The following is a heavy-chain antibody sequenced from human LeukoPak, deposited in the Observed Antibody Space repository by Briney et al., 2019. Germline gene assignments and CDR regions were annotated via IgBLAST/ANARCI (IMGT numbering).Heavy chain of an antibody. CDR2: ISAYNGNT. CDR1: GYTFTSYG. D-gene: IGHD2-8*01. V-gene: IGHV1-18*01. J-gene: IGHJ4*02. CDR3: ARDRGGGDVGVPSDS. Sequence: ASVKVSCKASGYTFTSYGISWVRQAPGQGLEWMGWISAYNGNTNYAQKLQGRVTMTTDTSTSTAYMELRSLRSDDTAVYYCARDRGGGDVGVPSDSGGQEPLVTVSS.